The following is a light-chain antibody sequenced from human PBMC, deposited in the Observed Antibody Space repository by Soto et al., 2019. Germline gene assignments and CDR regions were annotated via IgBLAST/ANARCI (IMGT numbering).Light chain of an antibody. CDR3: QQTFITPRT. CDR1: QSVSGW. CDR2: DAT. Sequence: DIQMTQSPSTLSASVGDTVTVTCRASQSVSGWLAWYQQKPGEAPKLLIFDATTLQSGVPSRFSGRGSGTDFTLTISSLQPEDFATYYCQQTFITPRTFGQGTKVDI. V-gene: IGKV1-39*01. J-gene: IGKJ1*01.